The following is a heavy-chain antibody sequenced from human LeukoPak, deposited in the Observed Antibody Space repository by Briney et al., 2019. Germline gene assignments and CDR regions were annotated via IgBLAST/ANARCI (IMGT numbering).Heavy chain of an antibody. Sequence: PGGSLRLSCAASGFTFSSYTMNWVRQPSGKGLEWVSNIGTSSTTIYYADSVKGRFTISRDNAKNSLYLQMNSLRAEDTAVYYCAPAPYYYDSSGYYWGQGTLVTVSS. V-gene: IGHV3-48*04. J-gene: IGHJ4*02. CDR1: GFTFSSYT. CDR3: APAPYYYDSSGYY. CDR2: IGTSSTTI. D-gene: IGHD3-22*01.